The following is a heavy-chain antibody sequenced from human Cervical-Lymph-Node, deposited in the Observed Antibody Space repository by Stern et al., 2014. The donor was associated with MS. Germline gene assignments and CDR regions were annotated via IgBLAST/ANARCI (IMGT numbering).Heavy chain of an antibody. CDR2: IYPGDSDT. D-gene: IGHD2-21*01. Sequence: MQLVQSGAEVKKPGESLKISCEVSGYSFTSYWIGWVRQMPGKGLEWMGIIYPGDSDTRYSPSFQGQVTISADTSLNTAYLHWNSLKASDTAIYYCGRQGKGVIAPTSYFDYWGQGNLVTVSS. V-gene: IGHV5-51*01. CDR1: GYSFTSYW. CDR3: GRQGKGVIAPTSYFDY. J-gene: IGHJ4*02.